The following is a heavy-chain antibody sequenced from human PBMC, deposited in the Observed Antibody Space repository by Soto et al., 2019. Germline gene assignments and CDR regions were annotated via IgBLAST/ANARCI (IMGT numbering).Heavy chain of an antibody. Sequence: GGSLRLSCAASGFTFSSYAMSWVRQAPGKGLEWVSAISGSGGSIYYADSVKGRFTISRDNSKNTLYLQMNSLRAEDTAVYYCAKDLHSSGYYYWGQGTLVTVSS. J-gene: IGHJ4*02. D-gene: IGHD3-22*01. CDR2: ISGSGGSI. V-gene: IGHV3-23*01. CDR1: GFTFSSYA. CDR3: AKDLHSSGYYY.